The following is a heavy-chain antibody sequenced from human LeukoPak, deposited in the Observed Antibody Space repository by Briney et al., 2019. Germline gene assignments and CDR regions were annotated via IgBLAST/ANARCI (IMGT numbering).Heavy chain of an antibody. V-gene: IGHV1-18*01. J-gene: IGHJ6*02. Sequence: ASVKVSCKASGYTFTSCGISWVRQAPGQGLEWMGWISAYNGNTNYAQKLQGRVTMTTDTSTSTAYMELRSLRSDDTAVYYCARGYCGSTSCYTHYYYYGMDVWGQGTTVTVSS. CDR3: ARGYCGSTSCYTHYYYYGMDV. CDR2: ISAYNGNT. D-gene: IGHD2-2*02. CDR1: GYTFTSCG.